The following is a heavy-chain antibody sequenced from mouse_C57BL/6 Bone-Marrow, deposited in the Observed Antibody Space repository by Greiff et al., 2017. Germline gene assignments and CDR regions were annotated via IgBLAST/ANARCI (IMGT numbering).Heavy chain of an antibody. J-gene: IGHJ2*01. CDR1: GYTFTSYT. CDR2: INPSSGYT. V-gene: IGHV1-4*01. Sequence: QVQLQQSGAELARPGASVKMSCKASGYTFTSYTMHWVKQRPGQGLEWIGYINPSSGYTKYNQKFNDKATLTADKSSSTAYMQLSSLTSEDSAVYYCARWERGDYFDYWGQGTTLTVSS. D-gene: IGHD4-1*01. CDR3: ARWERGDYFDY.